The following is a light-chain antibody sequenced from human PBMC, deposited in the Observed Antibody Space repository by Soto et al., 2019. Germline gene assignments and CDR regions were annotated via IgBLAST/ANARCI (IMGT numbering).Light chain of an antibody. CDR3: QQYGSSGT. V-gene: IGKV3-15*01. J-gene: IGKJ1*01. CDR2: SAS. Sequence: VMTHSLATLPVYHGERATLSCRASQSVSSNLAWYQPKPGQAPRLLIYSASSRATGIPARFSGSGSGTDFTLTISRLEPEDFAVYYCQQYGSSGTFGQGTKVDI. CDR1: QSVSSN.